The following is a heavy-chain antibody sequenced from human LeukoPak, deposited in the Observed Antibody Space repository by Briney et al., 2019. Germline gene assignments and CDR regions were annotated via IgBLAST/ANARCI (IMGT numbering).Heavy chain of an antibody. Sequence: PGGSLRLSCAASGFTFRDYWMHWVRQAPGKGLVWVSRISSDGTATNFADSVKGRFTISRDNAKSTLYLQMNSLRGEDTAVYYCARAPGRNEAFDMRGQGTMVTVSS. CDR1: GFTFRDYW. V-gene: IGHV3-74*01. J-gene: IGHJ3*02. D-gene: IGHD1-26*01. CDR3: ARAPGRNEAFDM. CDR2: ISSDGTAT.